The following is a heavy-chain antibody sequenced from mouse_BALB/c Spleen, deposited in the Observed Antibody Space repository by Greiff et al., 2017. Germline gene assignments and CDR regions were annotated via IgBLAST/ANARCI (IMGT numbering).Heavy chain of an antibody. Sequence: DVMLVESGGGLVKPGGSLKLSCAASGFTFSSYTMSWVRQTPEKRLEWVATISSGGSYTYYPDSVKGRFTISRDNAKNTLYLQMSSLKSEDTAMYYCTRALYSYWYFDVWGAGTTVTVSS. CDR1: GFTFSSYT. V-gene: IGHV5-6-4*01. J-gene: IGHJ1*01. D-gene: IGHD2-1*01. CDR2: ISSGGSYT. CDR3: TRALYSYWYFDV.